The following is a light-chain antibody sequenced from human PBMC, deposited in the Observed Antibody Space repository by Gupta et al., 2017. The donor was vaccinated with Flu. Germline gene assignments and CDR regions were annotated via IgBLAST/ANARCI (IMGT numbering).Light chain of an antibody. V-gene: IGKV1-39*01. Sequence: PSSLSASVGDSVTITCRASESITTYLNWYQQKPGKAPNLLINVASSLQSGVPARFTGGGSGTKFTLTISSLQPDDFATYYCQQSYIFPLTFGGGTKVQI. CDR3: QQSYIFPLT. CDR1: ESITTY. CDR2: VAS. J-gene: IGKJ4*01.